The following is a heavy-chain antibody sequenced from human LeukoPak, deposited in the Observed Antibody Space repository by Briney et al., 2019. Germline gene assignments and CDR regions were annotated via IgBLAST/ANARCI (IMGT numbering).Heavy chain of an antibody. CDR1: GDSVSSNSAA. CDR3: ARGMSIAVRRPPYYFDY. CDR2: TYYRSKWYN. Sequence: SQTLSLTCAISGDSVSSNSAAWNWIRQSPSRGLEWLGRTYYRSKWYNDYAVSVKSRITINPDTSKNQFSLQLNSVTPEDTAVYYCARGMSIAVRRPPYYFDYWGRGTLVTVSS. V-gene: IGHV6-1*01. J-gene: IGHJ4*02. D-gene: IGHD6-6*01.